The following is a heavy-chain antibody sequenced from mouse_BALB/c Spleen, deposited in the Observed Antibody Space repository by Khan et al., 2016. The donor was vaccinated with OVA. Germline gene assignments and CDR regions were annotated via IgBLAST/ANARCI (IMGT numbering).Heavy chain of an antibody. CDR1: GYSFTSYY. CDR3: ERHGIATWIAY. J-gene: IGHJ3*01. D-gene: IGHD4-1*01. Sequence: VQLQQSRPELLKPGASVTISCKASGYSFTSYYIHWVKHSHGRSLEWIGYIDPFNGDTTPNQTFTDKATLTVDNSSSTAYIHLTSLTSEDSEVYYCERHGIATWIAYWGQGTLVTVSA. V-gene: IGHV1S135*01. CDR2: IDPFNGDT.